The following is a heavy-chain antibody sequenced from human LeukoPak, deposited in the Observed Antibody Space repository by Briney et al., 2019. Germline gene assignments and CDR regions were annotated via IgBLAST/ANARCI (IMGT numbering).Heavy chain of an antibody. V-gene: IGHV3-21*01. CDR2: ISSSSSYI. D-gene: IGHD3-22*01. CDR1: GFTFSSYS. CDR3: ARDRHDSSGYYAY. Sequence: GGSLRLSCAASGFTFSSYSMNWVRQAPGKGLEWVSSISSSSSYIYYADSVKGRFTISRDNAKNSLYLQMNSLRAEDTAVYYCARDRHDSSGYYAYWGQGTLVTVSS. J-gene: IGHJ4*02.